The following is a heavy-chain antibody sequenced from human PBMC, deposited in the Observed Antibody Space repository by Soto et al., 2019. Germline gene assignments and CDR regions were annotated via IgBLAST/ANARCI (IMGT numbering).Heavy chain of an antibody. J-gene: IGHJ5*02. CDR3: AKDDYGDFRGWFDP. Sequence: SGGSLRLSCAASGFTFSSYAMSWVRQAPGKGLEWVSAISGSGGSTYYADSVKGRFTISRDNSKDTLYLQMNSLRAEDTAVYYCAKDDYGDFRGWFDPWGQGTLVTVSS. CDR2: ISGSGGST. D-gene: IGHD4-17*01. V-gene: IGHV3-23*01. CDR1: GFTFSSYA.